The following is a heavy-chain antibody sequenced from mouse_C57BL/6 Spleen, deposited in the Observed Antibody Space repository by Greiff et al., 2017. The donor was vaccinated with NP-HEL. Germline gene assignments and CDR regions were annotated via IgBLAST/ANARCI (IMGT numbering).Heavy chain of an antibody. CDR3: ARSPIYYDYGGDYFDY. Sequence: VKLQESGAELVKPGASVKLSCKASGYTFTSYWMHWVKQRPGRGLEWIGRIDPNSGGTKYNEKFKSKATLTVDKPSSTAYMQLSSLTSEDSAVYYCARSPIYYDYGGDYFDYWGQGTTLTVSS. CDR2: IDPNSGGT. CDR1: GYTFTSYW. V-gene: IGHV1-72*01. J-gene: IGHJ2*01. D-gene: IGHD2-4*01.